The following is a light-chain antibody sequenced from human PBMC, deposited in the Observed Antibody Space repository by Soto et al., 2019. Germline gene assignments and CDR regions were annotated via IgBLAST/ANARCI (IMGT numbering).Light chain of an antibody. Sequence: DIVLTQSPGTPSLSPGERATLSCRASQSVSSNHLAWYQQKPGQAPRLLIYGGSSRATGIPVRFSGSGSETDFTLTITRLEPEDFAVYYCQQYSSPRTFGQGTKVDIK. CDR3: QQYSSPRT. CDR1: QSVSSNH. V-gene: IGKV3-20*01. J-gene: IGKJ1*01. CDR2: GGS.